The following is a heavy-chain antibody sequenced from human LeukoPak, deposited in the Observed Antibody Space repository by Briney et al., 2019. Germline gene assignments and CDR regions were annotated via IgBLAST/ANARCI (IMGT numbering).Heavy chain of an antibody. CDR1: GFSFTTYA. CDR3: ARSRYYYDSSGYDPEYFQH. CDR2: ISGSNT. V-gene: IGHV3-23*05. D-gene: IGHD3-22*01. Sequence: GGSLRLSCLASGFSFTTYAMNWVRQAPGKGLEWVSGISGSNTYYADSVKGRFTISRDSSKSTMYLQMDNLRAEDTAVYYCARSRYYYDSSGYDPEYFQHWGQGTLVTVSS. J-gene: IGHJ1*01.